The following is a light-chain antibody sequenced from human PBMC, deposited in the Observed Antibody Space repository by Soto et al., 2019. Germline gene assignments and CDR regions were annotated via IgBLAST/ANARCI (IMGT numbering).Light chain of an antibody. V-gene: IGLV1-47*01. CDR3: AAWDDSLSLGV. J-gene: IGLJ3*02. CDR1: SSNIGSNY. Sequence: QSVLTQPPSASGTPGQRVTISCSGSSSNIGSNYVYWYQQLPGTAPKLLIYRNNQRPSGFPDRFSGSKSGTSASLAISGLRSEDEADYYCAAWDDSLSLGVFGGWPKLTVL. CDR2: RNN.